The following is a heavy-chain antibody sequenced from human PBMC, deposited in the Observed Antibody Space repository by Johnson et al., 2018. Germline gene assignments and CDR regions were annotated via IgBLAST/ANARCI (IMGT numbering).Heavy chain of an antibody. V-gene: IGHV3-30-3*01. J-gene: IGHJ3*02. CDR2: ISHDGSNK. Sequence: VQLVETGGGVVQPGRSLRLSCAASGFTFITYAVHWVRRAPGKGLVWVVIISHDGSNKYYADSVKGRFTISSDNFRDTLLLQMNSLRAEDTAVYYCARAISPVVVTAIKAFDIWGQGTMVTVSS. CDR3: ARAISPVVVTAIKAFDI. CDR1: GFTFITYA. D-gene: IGHD2-21*02.